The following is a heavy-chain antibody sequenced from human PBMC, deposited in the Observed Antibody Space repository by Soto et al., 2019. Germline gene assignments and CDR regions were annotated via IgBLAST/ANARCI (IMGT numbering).Heavy chain of an antibody. V-gene: IGHV1-69*13. CDR2: IIPIFGTA. CDR3: ARDARYSYGMDV. D-gene: IGHD4-4*01. Sequence: GASVKVSCKASGGTFSSYAISWVRQAPGQGLEWMGGIIPIFGTANYAQKFQGRVTITADESTSTAYLELSSLRSEDTAVYYCARDARYSYGMDVWGQGTTVTVSS. CDR1: GGTFSSYA. J-gene: IGHJ6*02.